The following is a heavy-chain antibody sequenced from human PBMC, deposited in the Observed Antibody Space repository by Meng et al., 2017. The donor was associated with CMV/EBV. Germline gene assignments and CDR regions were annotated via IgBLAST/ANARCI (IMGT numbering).Heavy chain of an antibody. D-gene: IGHD2-2*01. CDR2: ISGSGGST. V-gene: IGHV3-23*01. CDR1: GFTFSSYA. J-gene: IGHJ3*02. Sequence: GESLKISCAASGFTFSSYAMSWVRQAPGKGLEWVSAISGSGGSTYYADSVKGRFTISRDNSKNTLYLQMNSLRAEDTAVYYCARQDCGSTSCYYPIWGQGTMVTVSS. CDR3: ARQDCGSTSCYYPI.